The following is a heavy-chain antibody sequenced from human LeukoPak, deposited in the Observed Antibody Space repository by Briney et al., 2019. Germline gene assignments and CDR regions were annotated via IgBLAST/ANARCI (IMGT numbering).Heavy chain of an antibody. Sequence: AASAKVSCKASGYTFTSYGISWVRQAPGQGLEWMGWISAYNGNTNYAQTLQGRVTMTTDTSTSTAYMELRSLRSDDTAVYYCARVPVAGTGWFDPWGQGTLVTVSS. CDR3: ARVPVAGTGWFDP. D-gene: IGHD6-19*01. V-gene: IGHV1-18*01. CDR1: GYTFTSYG. CDR2: ISAYNGNT. J-gene: IGHJ5*02.